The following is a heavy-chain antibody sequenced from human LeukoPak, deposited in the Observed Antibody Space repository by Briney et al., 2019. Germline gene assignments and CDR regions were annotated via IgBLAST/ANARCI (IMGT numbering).Heavy chain of an antibody. CDR1: GASMSDNY. D-gene: IGHD1-7*01. V-gene: IGHV4-4*07. CDR2: ISPRGNT. J-gene: IGHJ4*02. CDR3: ARGGHSYGTFDS. Sequence: SESLSLTCNVSGASMSDNYWSWIRQPAGRGLEWLGRISPRGNTYYNPSLNSRVTISLDTSANQFSLKLRSVTAADTAGYYCARGGHSYGTFDSWGRGALVIVSS.